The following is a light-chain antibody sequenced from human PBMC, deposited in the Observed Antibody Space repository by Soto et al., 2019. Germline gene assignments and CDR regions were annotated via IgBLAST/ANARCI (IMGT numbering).Light chain of an antibody. CDR1: SSDVGTYKY. Sequence: QSVLTQPASVSGSPGQSITISCTGTSSDVGTYKYVSWYQQLPGKAPKLMIYEVSNRPSGVSNRFSGSKSGNTASLTISELQAEDEADYYCQSYDSSLSGSGVFGGGTKLTVL. CDR2: EVS. CDR3: QSYDSSLSGSGV. J-gene: IGLJ3*02. V-gene: IGLV2-14*01.